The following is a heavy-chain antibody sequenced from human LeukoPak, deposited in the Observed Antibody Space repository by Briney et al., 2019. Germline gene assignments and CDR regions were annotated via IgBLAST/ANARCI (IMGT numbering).Heavy chain of an antibody. CDR3: TRGIGYSYGIDY. V-gene: IGHV3-53*03. CDR2: LYSGGNT. CDR1: GFTVSSNY. J-gene: IGHJ4*02. Sequence: GGSLRLSCAASGFTVSSNYMSWVRQAPGKGLEWVSVLYSGGNTYYADSVKGRFTISRDNSKNTLYLQMNSLKTEDTAVYYCTRGIGYSYGIDYWGQGTLVTVSS. D-gene: IGHD5-18*01.